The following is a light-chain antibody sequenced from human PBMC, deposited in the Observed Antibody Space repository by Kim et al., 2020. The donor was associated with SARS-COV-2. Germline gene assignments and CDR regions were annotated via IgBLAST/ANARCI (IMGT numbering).Light chain of an antibody. CDR2: DAS. Sequence: CPEQKATPSCKATLRVNTHVAWYQPKPDQAPRLLLYDASARATDIPARFSGSASGTEFTLPISTLHSEDFAIYYCQEYNDWPALTFVGGTQVDIK. CDR1: LRVNTH. J-gene: IGKJ4*01. CDR3: QEYNDWPALT. V-gene: IGKV3-15*01.